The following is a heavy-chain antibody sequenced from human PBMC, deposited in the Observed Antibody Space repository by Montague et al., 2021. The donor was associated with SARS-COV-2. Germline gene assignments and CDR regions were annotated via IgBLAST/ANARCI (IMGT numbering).Heavy chain of an antibody. CDR2: IYHTGNT. Sequence: SETLSLTCGVSGASVTSTNWWSWVRQPTGKGLEWIGEIYHTGNTNYSSSLKSRVYISLDKSKNQLSLRLNSVTAADTAVYYCASPKEGSGYYRPFDYWGQGILVTVSS. D-gene: IGHD3-22*01. CDR1: GASVTSTNW. CDR3: ASPKEGSGYYRPFDY. V-gene: IGHV4-4*02. J-gene: IGHJ4*02.